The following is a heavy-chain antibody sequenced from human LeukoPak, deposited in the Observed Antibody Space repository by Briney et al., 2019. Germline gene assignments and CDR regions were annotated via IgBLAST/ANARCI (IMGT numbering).Heavy chain of an antibody. V-gene: IGHV3-7*01. CDR1: GFTFSSYW. Sequence: GGSLRLSCAASGFTFSSYWMSWVRQAPGKGLEWVANIKQDGSEKYYVDSVKGRFTISRDNAKNSLYLQMNSLRAEDTAVYYCARTAPGSAPFLAVVVVGAFDIWGQGTMVTVSS. J-gene: IGHJ3*02. D-gene: IGHD3-22*01. CDR2: IKQDGSEK. CDR3: ARTAPGSAPFLAVVVVGAFDI.